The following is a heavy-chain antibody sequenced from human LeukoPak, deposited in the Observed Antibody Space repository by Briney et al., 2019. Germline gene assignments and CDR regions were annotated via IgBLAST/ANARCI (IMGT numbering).Heavy chain of an antibody. V-gene: IGHV1-69*05. Sequence: ASVKVSCKASGGTFSSYAISWVRQAPGQGLEWMGRIIPIFGTANYAQKFQGRVTITTDESTSTAYMELSSLRSEDTAVYYCARAYSSGWSYYYYYMDVWGKGTTVTVSS. CDR2: IIPIFGTA. D-gene: IGHD6-19*01. CDR1: GGTFSSYA. CDR3: ARAYSSGWSYYYYYMDV. J-gene: IGHJ6*03.